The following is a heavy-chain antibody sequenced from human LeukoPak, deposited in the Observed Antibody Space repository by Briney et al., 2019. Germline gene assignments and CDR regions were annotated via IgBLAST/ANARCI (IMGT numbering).Heavy chain of an antibody. J-gene: IGHJ6*04. CDR2: INHSGST. V-gene: IGHV4-34*01. D-gene: IGHD2-2*01. Sequence: SETLTLTCAVYGGSFSGYYWSWVRQPPGKGLEWIGEINHSGSTNYNPAPKSRGTILVDTTKNQFSLKLSTVTAADNAVVYCAGVINCICTSCYPIFRWVVWGEGPTVTVSS. CDR1: GGSFSGYY. CDR3: AGVINCICTSCYPIFRWVV.